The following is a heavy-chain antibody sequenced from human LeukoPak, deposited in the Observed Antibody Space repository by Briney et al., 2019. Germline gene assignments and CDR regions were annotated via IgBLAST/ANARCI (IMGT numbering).Heavy chain of an antibody. CDR2: ISSTSSNI. CDR3: ARDPSSSWIPFDY. CDR1: GFTFSSYS. Sequence: GGSLRLSCAASGFTFSSYSMNWVRQAPGKGLEWVSHISSTSSNIFYADSVKGRFTISRDSAKNYVYLQMNSLRAEDTAVYYCARDPSSSWIPFDYWGQGTLVTVSS. V-gene: IGHV3-48*01. J-gene: IGHJ4*02. D-gene: IGHD6-13*01.